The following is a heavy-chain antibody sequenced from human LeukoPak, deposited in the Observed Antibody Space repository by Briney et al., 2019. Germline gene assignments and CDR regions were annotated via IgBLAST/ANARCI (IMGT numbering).Heavy chain of an antibody. Sequence: PSETLSLTCTVSGGSISYFYWSWIRQPAGKGLEWIGRIYTSGSTNYNPSLKSRVTISVDTSKNQFSLKLSSVTAADTAVYYCARYSGSSYYYYYYYMDVWGKGTTVTVSS. D-gene: IGHD3-10*01. CDR2: IYTSGST. J-gene: IGHJ6*03. V-gene: IGHV4-4*07. CDR3: ARYSGSSYYYYYYYMDV. CDR1: GGSISYFY.